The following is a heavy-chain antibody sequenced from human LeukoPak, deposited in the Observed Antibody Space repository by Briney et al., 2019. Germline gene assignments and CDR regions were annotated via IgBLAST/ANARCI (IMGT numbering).Heavy chain of an antibody. D-gene: IGHD3-3*01. V-gene: IGHV4-34*01. J-gene: IGHJ6*03. CDR2: INHSGST. CDR1: GGSFSDNF. Sequence: PSETLSLTCAVYGGSFSDNFWTWIRQPPGKGMEWIGEINHSGSTNYNPSLKCRVTISLGTSNNQFSLKLNSVTAADTAVYYCARGPTIRFLESLGYYYMDVWGKGTTVTVSS. CDR3: ARGPTIRFLESLGYYYMDV.